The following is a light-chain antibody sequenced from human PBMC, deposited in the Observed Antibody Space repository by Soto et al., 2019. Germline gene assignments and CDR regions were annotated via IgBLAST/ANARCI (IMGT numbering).Light chain of an antibody. V-gene: IGKV3D-15*01. CDR3: QQYNNWPLT. J-gene: IGKJ4*01. CDR2: DAS. CDR1: QSVSSTY. Sequence: EIVLTQSPGTLSLSPVSTATISCRASQSVSSTYVAWYQQKSGQAPRLLIYDASTRATGIPARFSGSQSGTEFTLTISSLLSEDFAVYSCQQYNNWPLTFGGGTKVDIK.